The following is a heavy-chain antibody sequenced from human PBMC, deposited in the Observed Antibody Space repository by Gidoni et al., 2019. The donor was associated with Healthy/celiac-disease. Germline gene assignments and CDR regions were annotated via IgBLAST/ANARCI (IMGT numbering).Heavy chain of an antibody. V-gene: IGHV3-21*01. CDR3: ARDNGDRGYYFDY. CDR2: ISSSSSYI. D-gene: IGHD3-10*01. Sequence: EVQLVESGGGLVKPGGSLGLSGADSGFTSSSYSMTWVRQAPGGGLGWVSSISSSSSYIYYADSVKGRFTISRDNAKNSLYLQMNSLRAEDTAVYYCARDNGDRGYYFDYWGQGTLVTVSS. J-gene: IGHJ4*02. CDR1: GFTSSSYS.